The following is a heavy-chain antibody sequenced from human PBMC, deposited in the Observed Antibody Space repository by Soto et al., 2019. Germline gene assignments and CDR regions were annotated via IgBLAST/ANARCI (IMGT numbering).Heavy chain of an antibody. J-gene: IGHJ6*02. CDR3: ARGGDIDFWSGYSREYSYYGMDV. CDR2: VSGYNRNT. Sequence: ASVKVSCKAFGYNFPSYGITWVRQAPGQRLEWMGWVSGYNRNTNYAQKFQDRVTMTTDTSTSTAYMELRSLISDDTAVYYYARGGDIDFWSGYSREYSYYGMDVWGQGTTVTVSS. D-gene: IGHD3-3*01. CDR1: GYNFPSYG. V-gene: IGHV1-18*01.